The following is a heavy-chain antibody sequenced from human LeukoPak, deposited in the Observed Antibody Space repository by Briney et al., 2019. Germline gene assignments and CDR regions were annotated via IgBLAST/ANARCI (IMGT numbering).Heavy chain of an antibody. J-gene: IGHJ4*02. CDR1: GFTVSSNY. CDR3: ARDHVSGYYAY. D-gene: IGHD5/OR15-5a*01. CDR2: IYSGGST. V-gene: IGHV3-53*01. Sequence: PGGSLRLSCAASGFTVSSNYMSWVRQAPGKGLEWVSVIYSGGSTYYADSVKGRFTISRDNAKRSLYLQMNSLRAEDTAIYYCARDHVSGYYAYWGQGTLVTVSS.